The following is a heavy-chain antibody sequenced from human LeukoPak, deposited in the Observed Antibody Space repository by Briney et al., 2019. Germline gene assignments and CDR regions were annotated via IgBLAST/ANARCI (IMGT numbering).Heavy chain of an antibody. Sequence: SETLSLTCTVSGYSISSGYYWGWIRQPPGKGLEWIGSIYHSGSTYYNPSLKSRVTISVDTSKNQFSLKLSSVTAADTAVYYCARDLPGIVVVPAAKRGAFDIWGQGTMVTVSS. CDR3: ARDLPGIVVVPAAKRGAFDI. J-gene: IGHJ3*02. D-gene: IGHD2-2*01. CDR1: GYSISSGYY. CDR2: IYHSGST. V-gene: IGHV4-38-2*02.